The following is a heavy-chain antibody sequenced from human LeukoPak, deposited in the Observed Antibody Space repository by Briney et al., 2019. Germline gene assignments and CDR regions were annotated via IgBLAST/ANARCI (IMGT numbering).Heavy chain of an antibody. V-gene: IGHV3-7*03. CDR2: IKQDGSEK. CDR3: AREGLRGFDY. J-gene: IGHJ4*02. CDR1: GFTFSNYA. Sequence: GGSLRLSCAASGFTFSNYAMSWVRQAPGKGLEWVANIKQDGSEKYYVDSVKGRFTISRDNAKNSLYLQMNGLRAEDTAVYYCAREGLRGFDYWGQGTLVTVSS. D-gene: IGHD3-16*01.